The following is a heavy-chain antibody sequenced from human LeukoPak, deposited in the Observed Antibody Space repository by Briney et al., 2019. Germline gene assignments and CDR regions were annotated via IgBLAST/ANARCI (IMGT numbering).Heavy chain of an antibody. CDR3: AKGPGRLTTGGWFDP. CDR2: ISYDGSNK. CDR1: GFTFSSYG. V-gene: IGHV3-30*18. D-gene: IGHD4-17*01. J-gene: IGHJ5*02. Sequence: GGSLRLSCAASGFTFSSYGMHWVRQAPGKGLEWVAVISYDGSNKYYADSVKGRFTISRDNSKNTLYLQTNSLRAEDTAVYYCAKGPGRLTTGGWFDPWGQGTLVTVSS.